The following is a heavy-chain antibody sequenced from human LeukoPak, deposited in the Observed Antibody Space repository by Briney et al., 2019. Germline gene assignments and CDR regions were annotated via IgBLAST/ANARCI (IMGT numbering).Heavy chain of an antibody. Sequence: GASVKVSCKASGYTFTSYAMNWVRHAPGQGLEWMGWINTNTGDTTYAQGFTGQFVFSLDTSVSTAYLQISSLRAEDTAVYYCARGGGHCSSTSCYNAEYFQHWGQGTLVTVSS. V-gene: IGHV7-4-1*02. D-gene: IGHD2-2*02. CDR2: INTNTGDT. J-gene: IGHJ1*01. CDR1: GYTFTSYA. CDR3: ARGGGHCSSTSCYNAEYFQH.